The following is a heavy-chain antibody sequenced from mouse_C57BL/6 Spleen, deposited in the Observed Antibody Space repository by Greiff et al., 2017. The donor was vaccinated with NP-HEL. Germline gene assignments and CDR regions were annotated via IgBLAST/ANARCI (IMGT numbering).Heavy chain of an antibody. Sequence: VKLMESGAELMKPGASVKLSCKATGYTFTGYWIEWVKQRPGHGLEWIGEILPGSGSTNYNEKFKGKATFTADTSSNTAYMQLSSLTTEDSAIYDCAREPLGLYEYDGGFAYWGQGTLVTVSA. V-gene: IGHV1-9*01. CDR2: ILPGSGST. CDR1: GYTFTGYW. J-gene: IGHJ3*01. D-gene: IGHD2-4*01. CDR3: AREPLGLYEYDGGFAY.